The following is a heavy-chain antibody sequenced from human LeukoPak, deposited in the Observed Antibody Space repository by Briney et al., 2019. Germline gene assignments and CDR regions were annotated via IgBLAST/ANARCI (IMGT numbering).Heavy chain of an antibody. CDR1: GGSFSGYY. J-gene: IGHJ4*02. CDR2: INHSGST. V-gene: IGHV4-34*01. D-gene: IGHD3-10*02. Sequence: SETLSLTCAVYGGSFSGYYWSWIRQPPGKGLEWIGEINHSGSTNYNPSLKSRVTISVDTSKNQFSLKLSSVTAADTAVYYCARKSVRGIRRRAFDYWGQGTLVTASS. CDR3: ARKSVRGIRRRAFDY.